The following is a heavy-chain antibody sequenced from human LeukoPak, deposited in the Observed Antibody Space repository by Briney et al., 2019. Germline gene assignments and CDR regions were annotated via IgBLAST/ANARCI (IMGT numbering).Heavy chain of an antibody. J-gene: IGHJ4*02. CDR2: ISAYNGNT. D-gene: IGHD3-22*01. Sequence: GASVKVSCKASGYTFTSYGISWVRQAPGQGLEWMGWISAYNGNTNYAQKLQGRVTMTTDTSTSTAYMELSSLRSEDTAVYYCARETVYDSSGYPFDYWGQGTLVTVSS. V-gene: IGHV1-18*01. CDR1: GYTFTSYG. CDR3: ARETVYDSSGYPFDY.